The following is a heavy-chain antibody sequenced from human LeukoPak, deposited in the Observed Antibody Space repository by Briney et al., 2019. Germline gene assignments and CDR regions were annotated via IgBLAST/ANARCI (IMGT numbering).Heavy chain of an antibody. Sequence: SETLSLTCTVSGGSISSYYWSWIRQPAGKGLEWIGRIYISGTTNYSPSLKSRVTMSVDTSKSQFSLTLSSVSAADTAVYYCARSGTSYYSPNFDYWGQGTLVTVSS. CDR1: GGSISSYY. CDR2: IYISGTT. CDR3: ARSGTSYYSPNFDY. J-gene: IGHJ4*02. D-gene: IGHD1-26*01. V-gene: IGHV4-4*07.